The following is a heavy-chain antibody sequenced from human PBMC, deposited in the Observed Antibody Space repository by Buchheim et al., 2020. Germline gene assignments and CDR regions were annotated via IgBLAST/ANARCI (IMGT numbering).Heavy chain of an antibody. CDR1: GGSISSYY. V-gene: IGHV4-59*08. CDR2: IYYSGST. J-gene: IGHJ5*02. CDR3: ARLKLERRYNWFDP. D-gene: IGHD1-1*01. Sequence: QVQLQESGPGLVKPSETLSLTCTVSGGSISSYYWSWIRQPPGKGLEWIGYIYYSGSTNYNPSLKSRVTISVDTSKNQFSLKLSSVTAADTAVYYCARLKLERRYNWFDPWGPGNP.